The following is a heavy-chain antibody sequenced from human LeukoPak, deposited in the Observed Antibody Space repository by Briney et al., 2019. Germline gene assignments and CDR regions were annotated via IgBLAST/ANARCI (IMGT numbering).Heavy chain of an antibody. V-gene: IGHV3-11*04. Sequence: KPGGSLRLSCAASGFTFSDYYMTWIRQAPGRGLGWVSYISGSGSSIFYADSVKGRFTISRDNAKNPLYLQMNSLRAEDTAVYYCARDRFLEWLPMPGKEFDYWGQGTLVTVSS. CDR1: GFTFSDYY. J-gene: IGHJ4*02. CDR3: ARDRFLEWLPMPGKEFDY. D-gene: IGHD3-3*01. CDR2: ISGSGSSI.